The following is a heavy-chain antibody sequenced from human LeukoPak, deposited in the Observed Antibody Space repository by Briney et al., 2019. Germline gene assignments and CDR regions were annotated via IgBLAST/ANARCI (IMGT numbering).Heavy chain of an antibody. CDR2: IYYSGST. J-gene: IGHJ4*02. V-gene: IGHV4-59*12. CDR1: GGSISSYY. Sequence: SETLSLTCTVSGGSISSYYWSWIRQPPGKGLEWIGYIYYSGSTNYNPSLKSRVTISVDTSKNQFSLKLSSVTAADTAVYYCARETGYSSGWSNFDYWGQGTLVTVSS. CDR3: ARETGYSSGWSNFDY. D-gene: IGHD6-19*01.